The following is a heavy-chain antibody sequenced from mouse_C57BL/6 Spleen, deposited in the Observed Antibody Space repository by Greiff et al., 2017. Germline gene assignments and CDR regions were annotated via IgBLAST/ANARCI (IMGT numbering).Heavy chain of an antibody. CDR2: IDPSDSYT. J-gene: IGHJ1*03. V-gene: IGHV1-50*01. CDR1: GYTFTSYW. CDR3: ARVVHGPMYFDV. Sequence: VQLQQPGAELVKPGASVKLSCKASGYTFTSYWMQWVKQRPEQGLEWIGEIDPSDSYTNYNQKFKGKATLTVDTSSSTAYMQLSSLTSEDAAVYCCARVVHGPMYFDVWGTGTTVTVSS. D-gene: IGHD1-2*01.